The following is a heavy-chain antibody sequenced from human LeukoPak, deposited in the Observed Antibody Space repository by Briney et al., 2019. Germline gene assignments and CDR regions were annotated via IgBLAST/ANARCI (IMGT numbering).Heavy chain of an antibody. J-gene: IGHJ6*04. Sequence: GGSLRLSCAASGFTFSSYSMNWVRQAPGKGLEGVASISSSSYIYYSDSVTGGFTISRDNPKNSLYLQMNSLRAADTAVYYCARLLAAPNSYYGMDVWGKGTTVTVSS. CDR1: GFTFSSYS. CDR2: ISSSSYI. CDR3: ARLLAAPNSYYGMDV. V-gene: IGHV3-21*01. D-gene: IGHD2-15*01.